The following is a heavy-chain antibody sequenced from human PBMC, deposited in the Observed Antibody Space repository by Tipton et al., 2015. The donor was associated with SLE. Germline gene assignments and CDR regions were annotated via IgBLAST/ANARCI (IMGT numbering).Heavy chain of an antibody. Sequence: GLVKPSETLSLTCTVSGGSISRYYWSWIRQPPGKGLEWIGYIYYSGSTNYNPSLKSRVTISVDTSKNQFSLKLSSVTAADTAVYYCASARDYYYMDVWGKASKAPLSS. CDR2: IYYSGST. J-gene: IGHJ6*03. CDR3: ASARDYYYMDV. CDR1: GGSISRYY. V-gene: IGHV4-59*01.